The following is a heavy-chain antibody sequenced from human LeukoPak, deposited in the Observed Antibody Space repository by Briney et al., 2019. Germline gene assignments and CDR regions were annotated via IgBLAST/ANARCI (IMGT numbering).Heavy chain of an antibody. CDR2: ISSSGSTI. CDR3: ARERVGLLTHGAQFDY. CDR1: GFTFSDYY. V-gene: IGHV3-11*04. D-gene: IGHD4-17*01. J-gene: IGHJ4*02. Sequence: GGSLRLSCAASGFTFSDYYMSWIRQAPGKGLEWVSYISSSGSTIYYADSVKGRFTISRDNAKNSLYLQMNSLRAEDTAVYYCARERVGLLTHGAQFDYWGQGTLVTVSS.